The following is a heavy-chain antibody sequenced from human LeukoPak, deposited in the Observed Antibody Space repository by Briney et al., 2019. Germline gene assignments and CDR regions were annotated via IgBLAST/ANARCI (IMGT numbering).Heavy chain of an antibody. Sequence: ASVKVSCKASGYTFTSYGNSWVRQAPGQGLEWMGWISAYNGNTNYAQKLQGRVTMTTDTSTSTAYMELRSLRSDDTAVYYCARAGDSSGYYYNWFDPWGQGTLVTVSS. V-gene: IGHV1-18*01. J-gene: IGHJ5*02. CDR2: ISAYNGNT. CDR1: GYTFTSYG. D-gene: IGHD3-22*01. CDR3: ARAGDSSGYYYNWFDP.